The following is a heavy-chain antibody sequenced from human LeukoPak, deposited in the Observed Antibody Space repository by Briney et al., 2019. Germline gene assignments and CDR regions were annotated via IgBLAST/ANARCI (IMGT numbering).Heavy chain of an antibody. J-gene: IGHJ5*02. CDR1: GFTFSSYS. CDR2: ISSSSSYI. D-gene: IGHD3-3*02. V-gene: IGHV3-21*01. CDR3: ARDLIYNWFDP. Sequence: GGSLGLSCAASGFTFSSYSMNWVRQAPGKGLEWVSSISSSSSYIYYADSVKGRFTISRDNAKNSLYLQMNSLRAEDTAVYYCARDLIYNWFDPWGQGTLVTVSS.